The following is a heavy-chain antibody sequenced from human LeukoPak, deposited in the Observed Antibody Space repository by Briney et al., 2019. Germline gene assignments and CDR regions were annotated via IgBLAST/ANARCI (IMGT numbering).Heavy chain of an antibody. V-gene: IGHV4-61*05. CDR1: GASISSSSYY. D-gene: IGHD2/OR15-2a*01. CDR2: IYYSGST. Sequence: SETLSLTCTVSGASISSSSYYWGWIRQPPGKGLEWIGYIYYSGSTNYNPSLKSRVTISVDTSKNQFSLKLSSVTAADTAVYYCARRGGYFPFDYWGQGTLVTVSS. J-gene: IGHJ4*02. CDR3: ARRGGYFPFDY.